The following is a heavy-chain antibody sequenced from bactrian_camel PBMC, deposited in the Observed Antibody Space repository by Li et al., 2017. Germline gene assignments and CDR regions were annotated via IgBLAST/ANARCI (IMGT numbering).Heavy chain of an antibody. CDR1: GYTYC. CDR2: IGSDGRT. V-gene: IGHV3S55*01. D-gene: IGHD5*01. Sequence: QVQLVESGGGSVQAGGSLRLSCVASGYTYCMGWFRQAPGKEREGVAVIGSDGRTSYADSVKGRFTISKDNANNTLWLQMNNLKPEDTAMYYCAATTDCYPSPEYNYWGQGTQVTVS. CDR3: AATTDCYPSPEYNY. J-gene: IGHJ4*01.